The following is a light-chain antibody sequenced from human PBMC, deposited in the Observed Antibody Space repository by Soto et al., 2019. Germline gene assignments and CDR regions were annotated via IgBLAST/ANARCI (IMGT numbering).Light chain of an antibody. CDR3: SSSTTSSSYV. V-gene: IGLV2-14*01. CDR1: SSDVGGYIY. Sequence: QAVLTHPASVSGSPGQSITISCTGTSSDVGGYIYVSWYQQHPGKAPKLMIYDVTNRPSGVSYRFSGSKSGNTASLTISGLQAEDEADYYCSSSTTSSSYVFGTGTKVTVL. J-gene: IGLJ1*01. CDR2: DVT.